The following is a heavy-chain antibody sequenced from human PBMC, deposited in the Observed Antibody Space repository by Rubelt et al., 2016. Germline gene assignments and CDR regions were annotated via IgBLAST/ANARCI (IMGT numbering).Heavy chain of an antibody. V-gene: IGHV3-30*04. CDR3: ASDDYYDSSGYPRWDY. D-gene: IGHD3-22*01. J-gene: IGHJ4*02. CDR1: A. CDR2: ISYDGSNK. Sequence: AMHWVRQAPGKGLEWVAVISYDGSNKYYADSVKGRFTISRDNSKNTLYLQMNSLRAEDTAVYYCASDDYYDSSGYPRWDYWGQGTLVTVSS.